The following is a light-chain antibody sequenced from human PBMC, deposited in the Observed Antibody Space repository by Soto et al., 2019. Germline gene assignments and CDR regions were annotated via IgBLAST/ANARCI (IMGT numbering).Light chain of an antibody. CDR3: QQCCSSPRT. Sequence: DIQMTQSPSTLSAGVGDRVAITCRASQRISTYLNWYQQKPGKAPTLLIYAASSLQSGVPSRFSGGGSGTDFTLTINTLQPEDFATYFCQQCCSSPRTFGQGTKVDIK. CDR1: QRISTY. J-gene: IGKJ1*01. CDR2: AAS. V-gene: IGKV1-39*01.